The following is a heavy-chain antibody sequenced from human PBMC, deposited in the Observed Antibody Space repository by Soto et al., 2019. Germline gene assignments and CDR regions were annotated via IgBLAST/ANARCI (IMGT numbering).Heavy chain of an antibody. V-gene: IGHV1-2*02. J-gene: IGHJ6*02. D-gene: IGHD2-15*01. CDR3: ARARDCSGGRCYSADYYYGMDV. CDR1: GYTFTGYY. CDR2: INPNSGGT. Sequence: GASVQVSCKASGYTFTGYYMHWVRQAPGQGLEWMGWINPNSGGTNYAQKFQGRVTMTRDTSISTAYMELSRLRSDDTAVYYCARARDCSGGRCYSADYYYGMDVWGQGTTVTVSS.